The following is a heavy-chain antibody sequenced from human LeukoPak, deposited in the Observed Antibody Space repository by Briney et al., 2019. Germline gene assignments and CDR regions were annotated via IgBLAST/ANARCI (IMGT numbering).Heavy chain of an antibody. CDR3: ARGGINYFDY. Sequence: PGGSLRLSCAASGFTFSSYAMHWVRQAPGKGLEWVAVISYDGSNKYYADSVKGRFTISRDNSKNTLYLQMNSLRSEDTAVYYCARGGINYFDYWGQGTLVTVSS. D-gene: IGHD3-16*01. J-gene: IGHJ4*02. CDR1: GFTFSSYA. CDR2: ISYDGSNK. V-gene: IGHV3-30*04.